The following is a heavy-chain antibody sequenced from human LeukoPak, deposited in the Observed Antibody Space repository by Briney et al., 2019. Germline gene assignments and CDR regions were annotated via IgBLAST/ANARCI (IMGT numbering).Heavy chain of an antibody. V-gene: IGHV3-23*01. J-gene: IGHJ5*02. CDR2: SSSSDDGK. Sequence: PGGSLRLSCTASGLSLNNYAMSWVRQVPGKGLEWVSASSSSDDGKWYAESVRGRFTISRDTSKNTVYLQMNSLRVEDAGVYYCAKDPYSSGPYNWFDPWGQGTLVTVSS. D-gene: IGHD6-19*01. CDR3: AKDPYSSGPYNWFDP. CDR1: GLSLNNYA.